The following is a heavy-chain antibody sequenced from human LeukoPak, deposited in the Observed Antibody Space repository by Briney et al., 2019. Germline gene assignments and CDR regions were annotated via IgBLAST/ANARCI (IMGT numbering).Heavy chain of an antibody. D-gene: IGHD3-16*01. V-gene: IGHV3-23*01. J-gene: IGHJ6*02. CDR1: GFTFSSYA. CDR3: AKGYVSGGLYYYGMDV. CDR2: INDNGAGT. Sequence: GGSLRLSCAASGFTFSSYAMSWVRQAPGKGLKWVSTINDNGAGTYYADSVKGRSTISRDNSKNSLYLQMNSLRTEDTALYYCAKGYVSGGLYYYGMDVWGQGTTVTVSS.